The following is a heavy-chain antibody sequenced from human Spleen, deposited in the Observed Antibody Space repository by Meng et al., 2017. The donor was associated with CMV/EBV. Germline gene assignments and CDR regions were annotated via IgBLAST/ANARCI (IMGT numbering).Heavy chain of an antibody. D-gene: IGHD3-10*01. CDR2: FIPNFRTA. V-gene: IGHV1-69*05. CDR3: ARAGITMVRGEGRDL. J-gene: IGHJ6*02. CDR1: GGTFSSYS. Sequence: SVKVSCKASGGTFSSYSVSWVRQAPGQGLEWMGGFIPNFRTANYAQKVKGRVTITTDDSTSTAYMELTGLRSEDTAVYYCARAGITMVRGEGRDLWGQGTTVTVSS.